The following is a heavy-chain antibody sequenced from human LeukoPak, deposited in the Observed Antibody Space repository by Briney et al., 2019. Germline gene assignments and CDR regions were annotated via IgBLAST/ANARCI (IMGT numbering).Heavy chain of an antibody. CDR3: ARDRVDQQLVPGRYMDV. D-gene: IGHD6-13*01. CDR1: GFTFSSYA. Sequence: PGGSLRLSCEASGFTFSSYAMSWVRQAPGTGLEWVSSISSSSSYIYYADSVKGRFTISRDNAKNSLYLQMNSLRAEDTAVYYCARDRVDQQLVPGRYMDVWGKGTTVTVSS. J-gene: IGHJ6*03. V-gene: IGHV3-21*01. CDR2: ISSSSSYI.